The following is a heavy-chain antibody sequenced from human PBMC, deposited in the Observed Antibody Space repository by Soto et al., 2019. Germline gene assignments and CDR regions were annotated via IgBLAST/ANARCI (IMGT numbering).Heavy chain of an antibody. CDR2: ISYDGRQT. CDR1: GFTFSNYA. V-gene: IGHV3-30*04. Sequence: PGGSLRLSCAASGFTFSNYAMHWVRQAPGKGLEWVAFISYDGRQTHYPDSVKGRFTISRDNSKSTLYLQMNSLRAEDTALYYCAKGRSYYYYYGVDVWGQGTTVTVSS. CDR3: AKGRSYYYYYGVDV. J-gene: IGHJ6*02.